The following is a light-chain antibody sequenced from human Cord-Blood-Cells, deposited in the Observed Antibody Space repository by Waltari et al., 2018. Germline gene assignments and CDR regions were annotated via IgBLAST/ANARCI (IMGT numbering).Light chain of an antibody. CDR1: SSNIGAGQV. CDR3: QSYDSSLSGWV. CDR2: GNS. Sequence: QSVLTQPPSLSAAPGPRVTISCTGSSSNIGAGQVAPWYQQLPRTAPKLLLYGNSNRPAGVPDRFSGSKSGTSASLAITGLQAEDEADYYCQSYDSSLSGWVFGGGTKLTVL. J-gene: IGLJ3*02. V-gene: IGLV1-40*01.